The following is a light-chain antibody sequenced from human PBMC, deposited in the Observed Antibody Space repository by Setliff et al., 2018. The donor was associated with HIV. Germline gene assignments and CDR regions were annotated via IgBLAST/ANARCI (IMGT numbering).Light chain of an antibody. J-gene: IGLJ1*01. CDR3: SSDTSSGTYV. Sequence: SVLTQPASVSGSPGQSITISCTGSSSDVGVHNYVSWYQQHPGKAPKLIIYDVTNRPSGVSDRFSGSKSVNTASLTISGLLAEDEADYYCSSDTSSGTYVFGTGTKVTV. V-gene: IGLV2-14*03. CDR1: SSDVGVHNY. CDR2: DVT.